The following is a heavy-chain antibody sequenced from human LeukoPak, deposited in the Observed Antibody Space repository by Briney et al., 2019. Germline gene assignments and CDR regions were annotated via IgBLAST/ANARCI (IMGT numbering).Heavy chain of an antibody. CDR2: IYYSGST. Sequence: SETLSLTCTVSGGSISSSSYYWGWIRQPPGKGLEWIGSIYYSGSTYYNPSLKSRVTISVDTSKNQFSLKLSSVTAADTAVYYCARHWPMIGFFDYWGQGTLVTVSS. V-gene: IGHV4-39*01. D-gene: IGHD3-22*01. CDR3: ARHWPMIGFFDY. CDR1: GGSISSSSYY. J-gene: IGHJ4*02.